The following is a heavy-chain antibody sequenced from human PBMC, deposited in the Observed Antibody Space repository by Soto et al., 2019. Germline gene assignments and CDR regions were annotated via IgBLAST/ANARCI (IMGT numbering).Heavy chain of an antibody. J-gene: IGHJ6*02. CDR2: VYSRGIT. CDR1: GGSISDYY. V-gene: IGHV4-4*07. CDR3: AGKNYDNMDV. Sequence: QVQLQESGPRLVRASETLSLTCAVSGGSISDYYWNWIRQPAGKGLEWIGRVYSRGITNYNPSLKSRVTMSVDTSKKQFSLRLTSVTASDSGLYYCAGKNYDNMDVWGQGTTVIVSS.